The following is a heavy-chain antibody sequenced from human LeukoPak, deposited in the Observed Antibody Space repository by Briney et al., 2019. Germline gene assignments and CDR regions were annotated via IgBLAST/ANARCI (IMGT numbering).Heavy chain of an antibody. CDR1: GYTLTELS. J-gene: IGHJ3*01. V-gene: IGHV1-24*01. D-gene: IGHD1-1*01. CDR3: ATLRLAFTSGTTGSGGAFDV. Sequence: ASVKVSCKVSGYTLTELSMHWVRQAPGKGLEWMGGFDPEDGETIYAQKFQGRVTMTEDTSTDTAYMELSSLRSEDTAVYYCATLRLAFTSGTTGSGGAFDVWGQGTMVTVSS. CDR2: FDPEDGET.